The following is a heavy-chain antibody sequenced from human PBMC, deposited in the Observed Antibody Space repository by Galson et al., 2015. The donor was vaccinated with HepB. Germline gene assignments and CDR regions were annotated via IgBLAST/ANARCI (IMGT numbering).Heavy chain of an antibody. CDR2: IRSKANNYAT. Sequence: SLRLSCAASGFKFGGSAIHWVRQGSGKGPEWVGRIRSKANNYATSYVPALEGRFTISRDDSKNMAYLHMRSLKADDTAVYYCARLGDFSGYSSRWGQGTLVTVSS. V-gene: IGHV3-73*01. D-gene: IGHD6-19*01. CDR1: GFKFGGSA. J-gene: IGHJ4*02. CDR3: ARLGDFSGYSSR.